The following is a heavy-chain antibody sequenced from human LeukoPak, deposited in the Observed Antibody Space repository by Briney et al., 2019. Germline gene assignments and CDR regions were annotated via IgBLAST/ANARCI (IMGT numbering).Heavy chain of an antibody. D-gene: IGHD6-6*01. V-gene: IGHV4-59*01. J-gene: IGHJ5*02. Sequence: PSETLSLTCTVSGGSISSYYWSWIRQPPGKGLEWIGYIYYSGSTNYNPSLKSRVTISVDTSKNQFSLKLSSVTAADTAVYYCAREGEYSSSSRVGWFDPWGQGTLATVSS. CDR1: GGSISSYY. CDR3: AREGEYSSSSRVGWFDP. CDR2: IYYSGST.